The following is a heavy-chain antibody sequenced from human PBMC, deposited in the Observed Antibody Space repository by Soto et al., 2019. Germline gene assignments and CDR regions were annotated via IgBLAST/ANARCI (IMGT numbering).Heavy chain of an antibody. V-gene: IGHV1-69*08. D-gene: IGHD6-19*01. CDR2: IIPILGIA. CDR1: GGTFSSYT. J-gene: IGHJ4*02. Sequence: QVQLVQSGAEVKKPGSSVKVSCKASGGTFSSYTISWVRQAPGQGLEWMGRIIPILGIANYAQKFQGRVTITADKSTSTAYMELSSLRSADTAVYYCAREESSGCIDYWGQGTLVTVSS. CDR3: AREESSGCIDY.